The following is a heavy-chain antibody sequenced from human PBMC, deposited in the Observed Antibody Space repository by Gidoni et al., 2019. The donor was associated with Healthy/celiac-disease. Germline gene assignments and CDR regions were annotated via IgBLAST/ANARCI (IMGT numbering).Heavy chain of an antibody. Sequence: EVQLVESGGGLVKPGGSLRLSCAASGFTCSSYSMNWVRQAPGKGLGWVSSISSSSSYIYYADSVKGRFTISRDNAKNSLYLQMNSLRAEDTAVYYCARGGYTVTTYFDYWGQGTLVTVSS. V-gene: IGHV3-21*01. J-gene: IGHJ4*02. D-gene: IGHD4-17*01. CDR3: ARGGYTVTTYFDY. CDR1: GFTCSSYS. CDR2: ISSSSSYI.